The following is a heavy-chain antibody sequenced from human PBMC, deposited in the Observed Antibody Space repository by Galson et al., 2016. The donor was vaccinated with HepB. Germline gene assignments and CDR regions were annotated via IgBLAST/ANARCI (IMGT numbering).Heavy chain of an antibody. CDR2: IKGKPDGGTT. CDR3: TTLRPDYYESSGHLSN. Sequence: SLRLSCAASEFTIPFSNVWMTWVRQAPGKGLEWVGRIKGKPDGGTTDYAAPVKGRFLISRHDSKNTLYLQMSSLKTEDTAMYYCTTLRPDYYESSGHLSNWGQGTLVTVSS. D-gene: IGHD3-22*01. CDR1: EFTIPFSNVW. J-gene: IGHJ1*01. V-gene: IGHV3-15*01.